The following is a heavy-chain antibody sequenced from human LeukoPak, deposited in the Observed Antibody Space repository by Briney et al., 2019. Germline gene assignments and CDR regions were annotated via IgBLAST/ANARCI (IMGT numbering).Heavy chain of an antibody. V-gene: IGHV3-30*18. CDR1: GFTFSSYG. CDR2: ISYDGSNK. Sequence: QPGGSLRLSCAASGFTFSSYGMHWVRQAPGKGLEWVAVISYDGSNKYYADSVKGRFTIYRDNSKNTLYLQMNSLRAEDTAVYYCAKEFLRTKYGMDVWGQGTTVTVSS. D-gene: IGHD2/OR15-2a*01. CDR3: AKEFLRTKYGMDV. J-gene: IGHJ6*02.